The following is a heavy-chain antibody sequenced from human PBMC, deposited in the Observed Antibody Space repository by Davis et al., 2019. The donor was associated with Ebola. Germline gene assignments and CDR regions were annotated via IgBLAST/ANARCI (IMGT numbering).Heavy chain of an antibody. Sequence: PSETLSLTCTVSAGTISSYYWSWIRQPPGKGLEWIGYIYYSGSTNYNPSLKSRVTISVDTSKNQFSLKLSSVTAADTAVYYCARELRARGWYFDYWGQGTLVTVSS. V-gene: IGHV4-59*01. D-gene: IGHD4-17*01. CDR2: IYYSGST. J-gene: IGHJ4*02. CDR3: ARELRARGWYFDY. CDR1: AGTISSYY.